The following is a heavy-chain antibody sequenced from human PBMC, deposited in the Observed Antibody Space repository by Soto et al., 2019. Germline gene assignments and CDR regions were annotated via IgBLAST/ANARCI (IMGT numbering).Heavy chain of an antibody. D-gene: IGHD3-22*01. CDR2: IYYSGST. CDR3: ARHIMYYDSSGYYSRTRLDP. Sequence: SETLSLTCTVSGGSISSYYWSWIRQPPGKGLEWIGYIYYSGSTNYNPSLKSRVTISVDTSKNQFSLKLSSVTAADTAVYYCARHIMYYDSSGYYSRTRLDPWGQGTLVTVSS. CDR1: GGSISSYY. V-gene: IGHV4-59*08. J-gene: IGHJ5*02.